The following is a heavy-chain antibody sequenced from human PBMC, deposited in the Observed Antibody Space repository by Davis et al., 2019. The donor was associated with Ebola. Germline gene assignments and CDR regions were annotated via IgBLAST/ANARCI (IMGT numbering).Heavy chain of an antibody. CDR1: GFTFSSYS. Sequence: GESLKISCAASGFTFSSYSMNWVRQAPGKGLEWVSSISSSSSYIYYADSVKGRFTISRDNAKNSLYLQMNSLRAEDTAVYYCARDEWSGHPYFDYWGQGTLVTVSS. J-gene: IGHJ4*02. V-gene: IGHV3-21*01. D-gene: IGHD1-26*01. CDR2: ISSSSSYI. CDR3: ARDEWSGHPYFDY.